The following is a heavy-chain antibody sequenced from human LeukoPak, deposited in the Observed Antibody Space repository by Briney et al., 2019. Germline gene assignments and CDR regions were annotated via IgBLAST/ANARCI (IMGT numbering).Heavy chain of an antibody. V-gene: IGHV3-7*01. CDR3: ARSAAGLDY. CDR2: IKPDGSEK. CDR1: GFTFSNSW. J-gene: IGHJ4*02. D-gene: IGHD6-25*01. Sequence: GGSLRLSCPASGFTFSNSWMAWVRQAPGKGLEWVANIKPDGSEKYYVDSVKGRFTISKDNAKNSLYLQMNSLRVEDTAMYHCARSAAGLDYWGQGTLVTVSS.